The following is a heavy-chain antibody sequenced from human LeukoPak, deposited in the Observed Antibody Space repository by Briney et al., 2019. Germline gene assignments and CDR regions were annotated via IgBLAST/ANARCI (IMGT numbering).Heavy chain of an antibody. CDR2: IYHSGNT. CDR1: GFTFSSSAM. J-gene: IGHJ4*02. Sequence: GSLRLSCAASGFTFSSSAMSWVRQPPGKGLEWIGEIYHSGNTNYNPSLKSRVTISLDNSKNQFSLKLSSVTAADTAVYYCARETSSSLNGIDYWGQGALVTVSS. V-gene: IGHV4-4*02. D-gene: IGHD6-13*01. CDR3: ARETSSSLNGIDY.